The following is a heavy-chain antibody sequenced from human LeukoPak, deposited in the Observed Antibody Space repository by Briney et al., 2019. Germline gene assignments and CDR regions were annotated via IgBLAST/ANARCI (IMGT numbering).Heavy chain of an antibody. J-gene: IGHJ4*02. Sequence: PSETLSLTCTVSGGSISSSSYYWGWIRQPPGKGLEWIGSIYYSGSTYYNPSLKSRVTISVDTSKNQFSLKLSSVTAADTAVCYCARVSLSSGYYFDYWGQGTLVTVSS. CDR1: GGSISSSSYY. V-gene: IGHV4-39*07. CDR3: ARVSLSSGYYFDY. D-gene: IGHD3-22*01. CDR2: IYYSGST.